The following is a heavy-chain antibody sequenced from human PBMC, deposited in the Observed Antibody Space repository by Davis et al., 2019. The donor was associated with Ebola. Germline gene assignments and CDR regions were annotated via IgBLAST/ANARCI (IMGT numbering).Heavy chain of an antibody. CDR1: GFTFSSYW. CDR2: INSDGSTT. D-gene: IGHD1-26*01. V-gene: IGHV3-74*01. J-gene: IGHJ4*02. CDR3: AKRGLGPNRPFDY. Sequence: GESLKISCAASGFTFSSYWMHWVRQAPGKGLVWVSRINSDGSTTGYADSVKGRFTISRDNSRNTLYLQMNSLRAEDTAVYYCAKRGLGPNRPFDYWGQGTLVTVSS.